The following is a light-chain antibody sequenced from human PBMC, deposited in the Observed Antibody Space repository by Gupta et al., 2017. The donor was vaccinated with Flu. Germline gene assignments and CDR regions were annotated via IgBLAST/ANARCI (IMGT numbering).Light chain of an antibody. Sequence: QSALTQPASVSGSPVQSITISCTGTSSYVGGYNYVSWYQQHPGKAPKLMIYEVSNRPSGVSNRFSGSKSGNTASLTISGLQAEDEDDYYCSSYTSSSTPGVFGGGTKLTVL. CDR3: SSYTSSSTPGV. J-gene: IGLJ3*02. CDR1: SSYVGGYNY. CDR2: EVS. V-gene: IGLV2-14*01.